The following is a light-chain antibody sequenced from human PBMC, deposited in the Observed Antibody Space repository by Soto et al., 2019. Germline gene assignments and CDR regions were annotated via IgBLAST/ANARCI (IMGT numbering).Light chain of an antibody. CDR2: DVS. CDR1: SSDIGGYNY. Sequence: QSALTQPASVSGSPGQSTTISCTGTSSDIGGYNYVSWYQQLPGKVPKLIIYDVSNRPSGVSDRFSGSKSGNAASLTISGLQAEDEADYYCSSYTSTSTLYVLGTGTKLTVL. CDR3: SSYTSTSTLYV. V-gene: IGLV2-14*03. J-gene: IGLJ1*01.